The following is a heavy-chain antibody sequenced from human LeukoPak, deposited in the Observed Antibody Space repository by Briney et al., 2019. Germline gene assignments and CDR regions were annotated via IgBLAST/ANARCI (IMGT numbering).Heavy chain of an antibody. Sequence: GGSLRLSCAASGFTFSSYGMSWVRQAPGKGLEWVSAISGSGGSTYYADSVKGRFTISRDNSKNTLYLQMNSLRAEDTAVYYCAKEVGYCSSTSCYYLNAFDIWGQGTMVTVSS. V-gene: IGHV3-23*01. D-gene: IGHD2-2*01. J-gene: IGHJ3*02. CDR3: AKEVGYCSSTSCYYLNAFDI. CDR2: ISGSGGST. CDR1: GFTFSSYG.